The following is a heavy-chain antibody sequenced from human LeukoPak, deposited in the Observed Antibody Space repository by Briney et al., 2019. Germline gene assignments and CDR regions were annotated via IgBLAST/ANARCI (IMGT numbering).Heavy chain of an antibody. CDR1: SGSIFSSNW. CDR2: IFHSGST. Sequence: SGTLSLTCAVSSGSIFSSNWWSWVRQPPGKGLEWIGQIFHSGSTNYNPSLKSRVTISVDTSKNQFSLKLSSVTAADTAVYYCARGGVNIAAAGTPSPNWFDPWGQGTLVTVSS. V-gene: IGHV4-4*02. J-gene: IGHJ5*02. CDR3: ARGGVNIAAAGTPSPNWFDP. D-gene: IGHD6-13*01.